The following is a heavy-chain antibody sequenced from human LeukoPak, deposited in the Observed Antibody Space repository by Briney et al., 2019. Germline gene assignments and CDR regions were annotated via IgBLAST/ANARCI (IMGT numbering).Heavy chain of an antibody. J-gene: IGHJ4*02. CDR3: AKDKGVTMIVVVTHFDY. CDR1: GFTFSSYA. V-gene: IGHV3-23*01. Sequence: GGFLRLSCAASGFTFSSYAMSWVRQAPGKGLEWVSAISGSGGSTYYADSVKGRFTISRDNSKNTLYLQMNSLRAEDTAVYYCAKDKGVTMIVVVTHFDYWGQGTLVTVSS. D-gene: IGHD3-22*01. CDR2: ISGSGGST.